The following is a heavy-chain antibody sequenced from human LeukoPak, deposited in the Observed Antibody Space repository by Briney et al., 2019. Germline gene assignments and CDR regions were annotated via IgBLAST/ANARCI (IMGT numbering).Heavy chain of an antibody. V-gene: IGHV4-34*01. CDR1: GGSFSGYY. D-gene: IGHD2-2*01. Sequence: SETLSLTCAVYGGSFSGYYWSWIRQPPGKGLEWIGEINHGGSTNYNPSLKSRVTISVDTSKNQFSLKLSSVTAADTAVYYCARVGLVPAAICWFDPWGQGTLVTVSS. CDR2: INHGGST. J-gene: IGHJ5*02. CDR3: ARVGLVPAAICWFDP.